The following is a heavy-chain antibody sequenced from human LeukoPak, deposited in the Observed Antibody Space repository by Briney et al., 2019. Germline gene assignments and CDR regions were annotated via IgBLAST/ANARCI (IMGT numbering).Heavy chain of an antibody. Sequence: GGSLRLSCAASGFTFSNAWMSWVRQAPGKGLEWVGRIKSKTDGGTTDYAAPVKGRFTISRDNAKNSLYLQMNSLRAEDTAVYYCARVVPGTGFFYWGQGTLVTVSS. V-gene: IGHV3-15*01. CDR2: IKSKTDGGTT. CDR3: ARVVPGTGFFY. J-gene: IGHJ4*02. D-gene: IGHD2-8*02. CDR1: GFTFSNAW.